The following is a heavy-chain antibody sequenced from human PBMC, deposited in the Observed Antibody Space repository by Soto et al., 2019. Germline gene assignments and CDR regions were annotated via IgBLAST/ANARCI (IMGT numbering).Heavy chain of an antibody. V-gene: IGHV4-59*12. CDR2: IYHGGST. D-gene: IGHD2-15*01. CDR1: GGSTSIYY. J-gene: IGHJ5*02. Sequence: SETLSLTCSASGGSTSIYYWSWIRQPQGKGLEWIGYIYHGGSTYYNPSLKSRVTISVDRSKNQFSLKLRSVIAADTAVYYCARAFEGCSGGRCHMNWFDPWGQGTLVTVSS. CDR3: ARAFEGCSGGRCHMNWFDP.